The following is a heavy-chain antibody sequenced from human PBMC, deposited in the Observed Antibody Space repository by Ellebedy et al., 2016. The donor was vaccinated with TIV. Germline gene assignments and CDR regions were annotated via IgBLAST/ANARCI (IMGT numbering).Heavy chain of an antibody. V-gene: IGHV4-39*01. CDR2: IYYSGST. CDR1: GGSISSSSYY. J-gene: IGHJ3*02. D-gene: IGHD1-26*01. Sequence: SETLSLXXTVSGGSISSSSYYWGWIRQPPGKGLEWIGSIYYSGSTYYNPSLKSRVTISVDTSKNQFSLKLSSVTAADTAVYYCARQKSWKWELHDAFDIWGQGTMVTVSS. CDR3: ARQKSWKWELHDAFDI.